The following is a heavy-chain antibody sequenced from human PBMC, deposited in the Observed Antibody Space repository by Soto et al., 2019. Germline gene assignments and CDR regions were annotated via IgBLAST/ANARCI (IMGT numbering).Heavy chain of an antibody. Sequence: GASVKVSCKASGYTFTSYAMHWVRQAPGQRLEWMGWINAGNGNTKYSQKFQGRVTITRDTSASTAYMELSSLRSEDTAVYYCARVSSSSTPYYYYYYMDVWGKGTTVTVSS. J-gene: IGHJ6*03. CDR3: ARVSSSSTPYYYYYYMDV. V-gene: IGHV1-3*01. D-gene: IGHD6-6*01. CDR1: GYTFTSYA. CDR2: INAGNGNT.